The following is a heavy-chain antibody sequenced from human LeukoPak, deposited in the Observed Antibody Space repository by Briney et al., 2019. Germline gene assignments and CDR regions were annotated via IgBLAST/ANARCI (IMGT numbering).Heavy chain of an antibody. J-gene: IGHJ3*02. V-gene: IGHV3-66*01. D-gene: IGHD1-26*01. CDR2: IYSGGST. CDR1: GFTVSSNY. CDR3: ARDRSWGSSGAFDI. Sequence: GGSLRLSCAASGFTVSSNYMSWVRQAPGKGLGWVSVIYSGGSTYYADSVKGRFTISRDNSKNTLYLQMNSLRAEHTAVYYCARDRSWGSSGAFDIWGQGTMVTVSS.